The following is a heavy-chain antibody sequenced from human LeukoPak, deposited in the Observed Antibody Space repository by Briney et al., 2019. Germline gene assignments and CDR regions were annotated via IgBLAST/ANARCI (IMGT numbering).Heavy chain of an antibody. CDR1: GYTFTGYY. J-gene: IGHJ4*02. V-gene: IGHV1-2*02. CDR3: ARATRITWNGFDY. Sequence: ASVKVSCKASGYTFTGYYMHWVRQAPGQGLEWMGWINPNSGGTNYAQKFQGRVTMTRDTSIRTAYMELSRLRSDDTAVYYCARATRITWNGFDYWGQGTLVTVSS. D-gene: IGHD1-1*01. CDR2: INPNSGGT.